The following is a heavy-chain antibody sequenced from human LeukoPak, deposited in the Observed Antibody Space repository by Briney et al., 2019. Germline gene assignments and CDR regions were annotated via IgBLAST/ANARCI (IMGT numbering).Heavy chain of an antibody. Sequence: SETLSLTCTVSGGSISSYYWSWIRQPPGKGLEWIGYIYYSGSTNYNPSLKSRVTISVDTSKNQFSLKLSSVTAADTAVYYCARQPTIFGVVPNWFDPWGQGTLVTVSS. D-gene: IGHD3-3*01. CDR2: IYYSGST. CDR1: GGSISSYY. CDR3: ARQPTIFGVVPNWFDP. J-gene: IGHJ5*02. V-gene: IGHV4-59*08.